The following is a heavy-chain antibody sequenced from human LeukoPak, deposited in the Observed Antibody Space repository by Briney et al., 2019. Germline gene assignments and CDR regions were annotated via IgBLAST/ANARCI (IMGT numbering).Heavy chain of an antibody. V-gene: IGHV3-30*04. J-gene: IGHJ4*02. CDR1: GFTFHTYA. CDR2: ISFDEIDK. Sequence: GGPLRLSCAASGFTFHTYAMHWVRQAPGKGLDWVAVISFDEIDKFYADSVKGRFTISRDNSKNTLYLVMNSLRPEDTAVYYCAAARGGIAARVGDYWGQGTLVTVSS. D-gene: IGHD6-13*01. CDR3: AAARGGIAARVGDY.